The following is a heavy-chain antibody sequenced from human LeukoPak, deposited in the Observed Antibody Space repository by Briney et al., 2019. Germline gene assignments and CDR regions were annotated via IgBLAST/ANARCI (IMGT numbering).Heavy chain of an antibody. CDR1: AFTFSNAW. V-gene: IGHV3-15*01. CDR3: TTEWVRGYSGPIRPPYYFDY. Sequence: PGGSLRLSCAASAFTFSNAWMSWVRQAPGKGLEWVGRIKSKTDGGTTDDAAPVKGRFTISRDDSKNTLSLQMNSLKTEDSAVYYCTTEWVRGYSGPIRPPYYFDYWGQGTLVTVTS. J-gene: IGHJ4*02. D-gene: IGHD5-12*01. CDR2: IKSKTDGGTT.